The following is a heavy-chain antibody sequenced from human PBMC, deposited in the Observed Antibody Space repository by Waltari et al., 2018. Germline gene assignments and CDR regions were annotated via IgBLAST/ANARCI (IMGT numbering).Heavy chain of an antibody. J-gene: IGHJ6*03. CDR3: ARGTKSCTNGVCYHYYYMDV. Sequence: QVQLVQSGAEVKKPGSSVKVSCKASGGTFSNYAITWVRQAPGQGLEWMGRILPMFGTANYAQTVQGRVTITADKSTSTGYMELSSLPSEDTAIYYCARGTKSCTNGVCYHYYYMDVWGKGTTVTISS. CDR1: GGTFSNYA. D-gene: IGHD2-8*01. CDR2: ILPMFGTA. V-gene: IGHV1-69*13.